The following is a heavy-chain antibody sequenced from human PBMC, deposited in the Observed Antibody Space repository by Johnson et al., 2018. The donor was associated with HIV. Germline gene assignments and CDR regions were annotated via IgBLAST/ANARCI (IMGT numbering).Heavy chain of an antibody. V-gene: IGHV3-66*01. Sequence: VQLVESGGGLVQPGGSLRLSCAASGFTVSSNYMSWVRQAPGKGLEWVSVIYSGGSTYYADSVKGRFTISRDNSKNTLYLQMNSLRAEDTAVYYCARDPRITMVNDAFDIWGQGTVVTVSS. D-gene: IGHD3-10*01. CDR3: ARDPRITMVNDAFDI. CDR2: IYSGGST. J-gene: IGHJ3*02. CDR1: GFTVSSNY.